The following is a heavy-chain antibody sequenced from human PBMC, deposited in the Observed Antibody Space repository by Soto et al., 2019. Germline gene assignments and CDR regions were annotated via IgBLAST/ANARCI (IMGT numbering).Heavy chain of an antibody. CDR3: ARDLAYIREY. D-gene: IGHD3-10*01. Sequence: GASVKVSCKASGYTFTSYAITWVRQAPGQGLEWMGWISTAHSDIGYAQKFQGRLTMTRDTSTSTAFMELRGLRSDDTAIYYCARDLAYIREYWGQGTQVTVSS. CDR1: GYTFTSYA. CDR2: ISTAHSDI. V-gene: IGHV1-18*01. J-gene: IGHJ4*02.